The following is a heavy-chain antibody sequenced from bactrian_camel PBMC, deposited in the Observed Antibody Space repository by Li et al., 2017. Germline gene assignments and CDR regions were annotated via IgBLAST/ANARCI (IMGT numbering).Heavy chain of an antibody. Sequence: HVQLVESGGGSVQAGGSLRLSCAVSGSITNRYCMAWFRQAPGKERECVARFSIRTGLTYYAASVKGRFTISRDSAKKTVYLQMTSLKPEDTAMYYCAAHRGGGTCYSRFQRGQFDYWGQGTQVTVS. V-gene: IGHV3S63*01. J-gene: IGHJ4*01. CDR3: AAHRGGGTCYSRFQRGQFDY. CDR1: GSITNRYC. CDR2: FSIRTGLT. D-gene: IGHD2*01.